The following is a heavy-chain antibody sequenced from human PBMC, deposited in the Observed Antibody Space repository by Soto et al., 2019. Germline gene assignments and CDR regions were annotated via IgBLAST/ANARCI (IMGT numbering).Heavy chain of an antibody. CDR1: GFTFSSYA. D-gene: IGHD5-18*01. CDR2: ISYDGSNK. CDR3: ARDKDTAMVTATTEIDY. V-gene: IGHV3-30-3*01. J-gene: IGHJ4*02. Sequence: QVQLVESGGGVVQPGRSLRLYCAASGFTFSSYAMHWFRQAPGKGLEWVAVISYDGSNKYYADSVKGRFTISRDNSKNPLYLQMNSLRAEDTAVYYCARDKDTAMVTATTEIDYWGQGTLVTVSS.